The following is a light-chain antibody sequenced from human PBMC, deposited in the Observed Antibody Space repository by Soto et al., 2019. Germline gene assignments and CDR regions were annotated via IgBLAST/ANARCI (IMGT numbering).Light chain of an antibody. CDR2: GAS. CDR3: QQDNSFPLT. V-gene: IGKV3-15*01. J-gene: IGKJ5*01. Sequence: EIVMTQSPATLSVSPGERATLSCRASQTVSSNLAWYQQRPGQAPRLLIYGASTRATGIPARFSGSGSGTEFTLTISSLQSEDFATYYCQQDNSFPLTFGQGTRVDIK. CDR1: QTVSSN.